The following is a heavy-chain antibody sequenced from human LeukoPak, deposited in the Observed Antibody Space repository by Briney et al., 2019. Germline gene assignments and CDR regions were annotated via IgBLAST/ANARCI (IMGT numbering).Heavy chain of an antibody. V-gene: IGHV4-34*01. CDR2: INHSGST. D-gene: IGHD2-2*01. Sequence: PSETLSLTCAVYGGSFSGYYWSWIRQPPGKGLERIGEINHSGSTNYNPSLKSRVTISVDTSKNQFSLRLSSVTAADTAVYYCARGPAGWVVPAATRFDPWGQGTLVTVSS. J-gene: IGHJ5*02. CDR1: GGSFSGYY. CDR3: ARGPAGWVVPAATRFDP.